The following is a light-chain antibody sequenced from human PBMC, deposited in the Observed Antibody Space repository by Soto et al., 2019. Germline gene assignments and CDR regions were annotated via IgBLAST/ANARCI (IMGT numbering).Light chain of an antibody. J-gene: IGKJ4*01. CDR3: QQYGSSPLT. CDR1: QSVYSDF. CDR2: GAS. Sequence: IVLTQSPGTLSLSPGERATLSCRASQSVYSDFLAWYQQKPGQAPRLLIYGASSRATGIPDRFSGSGSGTDFTLIISRLEPEDFAVYYCQQYGSSPLTFGGGTKVEIK. V-gene: IGKV3-20*01.